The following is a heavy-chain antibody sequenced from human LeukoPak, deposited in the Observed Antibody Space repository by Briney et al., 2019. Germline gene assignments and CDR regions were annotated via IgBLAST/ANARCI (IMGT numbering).Heavy chain of an antibody. D-gene: IGHD2-2*01. J-gene: IGHJ4*02. V-gene: IGHV1-69*13. CDR3: ARDRMIVVVPAAIEYYFDY. CDR2: IIPIFGTA. Sequence: ASVKVSCKASGGTVSSYAISWVRQAPGQGLECMGGIIPIFGTANYAQKFQGRVTITADESTSTAYMELSSLRSEDTAVYYCARDRMIVVVPAAIEYYFDYWGQGTLVTVSS. CDR1: GGTVSSYA.